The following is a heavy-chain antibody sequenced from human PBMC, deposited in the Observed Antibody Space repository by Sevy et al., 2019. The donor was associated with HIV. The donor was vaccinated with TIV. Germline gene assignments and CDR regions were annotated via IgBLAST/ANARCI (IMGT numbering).Heavy chain of an antibody. CDR3: AKDWFYYYYGMDV. Sequence: GGSLRLSYVASGFTFSTYAMNWVRQAPGKGLEWVSVISDSGYSTNYADFVKGRFTISRDNSKNTLYLQMNSLRAEDTAVYYCAKDWFYYYYGMDVWGQGTTVTVSS. V-gene: IGHV3-23*01. CDR1: GFTFSTYA. CDR2: ISDSGYST. J-gene: IGHJ6*02. D-gene: IGHD3-10*01.